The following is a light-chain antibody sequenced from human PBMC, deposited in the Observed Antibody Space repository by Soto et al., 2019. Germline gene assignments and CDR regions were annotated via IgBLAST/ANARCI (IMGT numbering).Light chain of an antibody. CDR3: SSYAGSNNVV. CDR2: EVS. CDR1: SSDVGGYNY. V-gene: IGLV2-8*01. J-gene: IGLJ2*01. Sequence: QSVLSQPPSASGSPGQSVTISCTGTSSDVGGYNYVSWYQQHPGKAPKLMIYEVSKRPSGVPDRFSGSKSGNTACLTVSGLQAEDDSDYYCSSYAGSNNVVFGGGTKLTVL.